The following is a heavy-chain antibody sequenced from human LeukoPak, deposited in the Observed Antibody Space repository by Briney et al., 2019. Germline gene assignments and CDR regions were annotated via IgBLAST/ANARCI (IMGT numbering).Heavy chain of an antibody. CDR2: INPNSGGT. CDR3: ARVKMTTVTTYDY. D-gene: IGHD4-17*01. CDR1: AYTLTGYY. Sequence: GASVKASCKASAYTLTGYYMHWVRQAPGQGLEWMGRINPNSGGTNYAQNFQGGVTMTRDTSISTAYMELSRLRSDDTAVYYCARVKMTTVTTYDYWGQGTLVTVSS. V-gene: IGHV1-2*06. J-gene: IGHJ4*02.